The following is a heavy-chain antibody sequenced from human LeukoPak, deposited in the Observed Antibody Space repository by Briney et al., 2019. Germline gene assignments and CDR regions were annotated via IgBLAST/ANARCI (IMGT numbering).Heavy chain of an antibody. CDR3: ARDLERGIAVAGTGDY. D-gene: IGHD6-19*01. CDR2: ISSSSSYI. Sequence: GGSLRLSCAASGFTFSSYSMNWVRQAPGKGLEWVSSISSSSSYIYYADSVKGRFTISRDNAKNSLYLQMNSLRAEDTAVYYCARDLERGIAVAGTGDYWGQGTLVTVSS. CDR1: GFTFSSYS. V-gene: IGHV3-21*01. J-gene: IGHJ4*02.